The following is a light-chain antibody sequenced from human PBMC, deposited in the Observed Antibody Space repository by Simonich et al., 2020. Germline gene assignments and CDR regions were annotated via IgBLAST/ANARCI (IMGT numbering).Light chain of an antibody. CDR3: SSYTSSSSVV. CDR2: DVS. V-gene: IGLV2-14*03. CDR1: SSDVGGYNY. Sequence: QSALTQPASVSGSPGQSITISCTGTSSDVGGYNYVSWYQQHHGKAPKLMIYDVSNRPSGVSNRFSGSKSGNTASLTISGLQAEDEADYYCSSYTSSSSVVFGGGTKLTVL. J-gene: IGLJ2*01.